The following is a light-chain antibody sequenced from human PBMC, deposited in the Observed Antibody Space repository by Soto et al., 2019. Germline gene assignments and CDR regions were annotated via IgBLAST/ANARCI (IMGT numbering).Light chain of an antibody. CDR1: ETVRTN. CDR2: GAS. J-gene: IGKJ2*01. CDR3: QQYYNWPAYT. Sequence: IVMTQSPVTLSVSPGERVTLSCRASETVRTNLAWFQQKPGQTPRLLIFGASTRATGIPTRCTGSGSETEFTLTIDSLQSEDLAVYYCQQYYNWPAYTFGQGTKLEI. V-gene: IGKV3-15*01.